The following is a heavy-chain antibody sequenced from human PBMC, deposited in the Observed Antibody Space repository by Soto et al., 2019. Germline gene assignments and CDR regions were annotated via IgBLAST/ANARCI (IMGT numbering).Heavy chain of an antibody. CDR3: VSDRGYGHASVPYS. J-gene: IGHJ4*02. CDR1: GFTFTSYG. D-gene: IGHD5-18*01. V-gene: IGHV3-30*03. CDR2: ISYDGGLQ. Sequence: QAHLVESGGGVVQPGRSLRLSCAASGFTFTSYGMHWVRQAPGTRLEWVAVISYDGGLQHYADSVKGRFTISRDNSKNMVLLQMNSLRAEDTAVYYCVSDRGYGHASVPYSWGQGPWSASPQ.